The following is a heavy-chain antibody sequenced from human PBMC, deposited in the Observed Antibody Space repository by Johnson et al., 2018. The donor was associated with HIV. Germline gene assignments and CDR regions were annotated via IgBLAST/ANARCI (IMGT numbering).Heavy chain of an antibody. CDR2: IYNDGSRT. V-gene: IGHV3-74*03. Sequence: VQLVESGGGLVQPGGSLRLSCAASGFTFSIYWMVWVRQVPGKRPVWVARIYNDGSRTTYADSVKGRFTISTDKAKNTLHLQMNSLRVEDTAVYYCAREWGVMTFGGVIPRNAFDIWGQGTMVTVSS. CDR3: AREWGVMTFGGVIPRNAFDI. J-gene: IGHJ3*02. D-gene: IGHD3-16*01. CDR1: GFTFSIYW.